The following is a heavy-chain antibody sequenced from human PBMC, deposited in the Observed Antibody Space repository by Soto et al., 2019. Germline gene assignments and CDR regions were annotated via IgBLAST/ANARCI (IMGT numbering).Heavy chain of an antibody. CDR1: GFTFSTYA. V-gene: IGHV3-23*01. J-gene: IGHJ6*02. D-gene: IGHD1-1*01. CDR3: AKQQGPGTPYYYAMDV. Sequence: GGSLRLSCAASGFTFSTYAMSWVRQAPGKGLEWVSTLSGSGGSTYYAASVKGRFTISRDNSKDTLYLEMNSLRGEDTAVYFCAKQQGPGTPYYYAMDVWGQGTAVTVSS. CDR2: LSGSGGST.